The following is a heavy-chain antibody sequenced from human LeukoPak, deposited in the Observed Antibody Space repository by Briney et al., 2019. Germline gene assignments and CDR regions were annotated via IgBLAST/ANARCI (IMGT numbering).Heavy chain of an antibody. CDR3: AREGKITMVRGVIRYYYMDV. J-gene: IGHJ6*03. Sequence: SQTLSLTCTVSGGSISSGSYYWSWIRQPAGKGLEWIGRIFTSGSTKYNPSLKSRVTISVDTSKNQFSLKLSSETAADTAVYYCAREGKITMVRGVIRYYYMDVWGKGTTVTISS. D-gene: IGHD3-10*01. CDR2: IFTSGST. V-gene: IGHV4-61*02. CDR1: GGSISSGSYY.